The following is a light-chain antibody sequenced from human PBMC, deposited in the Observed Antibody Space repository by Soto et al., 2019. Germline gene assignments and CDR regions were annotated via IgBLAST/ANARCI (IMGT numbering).Light chain of an antibody. CDR1: QAIGIN. CDR2: AAS. CDR3: QKYNSAPLT. V-gene: IGKV1-27*01. Sequence: DIQMTQSPSSLSASVGDRVTITCRASQAIGINLAWYQQKPGKVPKLLIYAASTLQSGVPSRFSGSGSGTDFTLTISSLQPEDVATYYCQKYNSAPLTFGGGTKVEIK. J-gene: IGKJ4*01.